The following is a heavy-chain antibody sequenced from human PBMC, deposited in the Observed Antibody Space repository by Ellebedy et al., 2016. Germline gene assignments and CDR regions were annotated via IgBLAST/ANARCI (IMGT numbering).Heavy chain of an antibody. V-gene: IGHV3-7*01. J-gene: IGHJ6*02. Sequence: GESLKISCAASGFTFSNYWMTWVRQVPGKGLEWVANINQDGSQKYYVDSVKGRFTISRDIARKSLYLQMNNLRAEDTAVYHCARSNDMGVWGQGTTVTVSS. CDR1: GFTFSNYW. CDR3: ARSNDMGV. CDR2: INQDGSQK.